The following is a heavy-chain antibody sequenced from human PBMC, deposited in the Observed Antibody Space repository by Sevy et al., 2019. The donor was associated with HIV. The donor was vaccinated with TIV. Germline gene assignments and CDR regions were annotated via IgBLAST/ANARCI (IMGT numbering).Heavy chain of an antibody. CDR2: MSGGGGGT. V-gene: IGHV3-23*01. Sequence: GGSLRLSCAASGFTFSSYAMSWVRQAPGKGLEWVSVMSGGGGGTYYADSVKGRFTISRDNSKNTLYLQMNSLRAEDTAVYYCAKDLTVLLVEGYFDYWGQGTLVTVSS. J-gene: IGHJ4*02. CDR1: GFTFSSYA. D-gene: IGHD2-15*01. CDR3: AKDLTVLLVEGYFDY.